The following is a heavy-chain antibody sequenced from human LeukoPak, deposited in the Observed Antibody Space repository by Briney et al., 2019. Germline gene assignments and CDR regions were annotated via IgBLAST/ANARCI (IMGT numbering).Heavy chain of an antibody. J-gene: IGHJ6*03. D-gene: IGHD6-6*01. CDR3: ARAGKQLAYYYYYYMDV. CDR1: GGSISSGGYY. Sequence: PSQTLSLTCTVSGGSISSGGYYWSWIRQHPGKGLEWIGYIYYSGSTYYNPSLKSRVTISVDTSKNQFSLKLSSVTAADTAVYYCARAGKQLAYYYYYYMDVWGKGTTVTVSS. CDR2: IYYSGST. V-gene: IGHV4-31*03.